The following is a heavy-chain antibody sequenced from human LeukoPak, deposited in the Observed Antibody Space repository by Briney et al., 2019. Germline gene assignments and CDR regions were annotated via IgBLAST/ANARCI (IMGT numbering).Heavy chain of an antibody. CDR1: GGSISXXX. Sequence: PSETLSLTCTXSGGSISXXXXXXXXXPPGXXXXXIGYIYXTRSTNYNXXLKSRXTIXXXTXXNQFSLNLTSVTAADTAVYYCARHLTDSSSCFDYWGQGTLVTVSS. CDR3: ARHLTDSSSCFDY. CDR2: IYXTRST. D-gene: IGHD6-13*01. V-gene: IGHV4-59*08. J-gene: IGHJ4*02.